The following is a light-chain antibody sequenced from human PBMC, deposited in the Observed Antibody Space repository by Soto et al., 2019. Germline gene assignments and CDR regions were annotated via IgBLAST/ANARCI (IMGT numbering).Light chain of an antibody. Sequence: DIQMTQSPSTLSASVGDRVTITCRASQSINSWLAWYQQKPGKAPKLLIYRAASLESGVPSRFSCSASGTEFTLTITSLQPDDFAPYYCQQYDTYGAWTFGQGTKVEIK. V-gene: IGKV1-5*03. J-gene: IGKJ1*01. CDR1: QSINSW. CDR2: RAA. CDR3: QQYDTYGAWT.